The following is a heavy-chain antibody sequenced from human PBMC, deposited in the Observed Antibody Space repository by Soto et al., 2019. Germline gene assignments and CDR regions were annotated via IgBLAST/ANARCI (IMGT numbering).Heavy chain of an antibody. D-gene: IGHD4-17*01. J-gene: IGHJ6*02. CDR2: IYYSGST. CDR1: GGSISSGGYY. Sequence: QVQLQESGPGLVKPSQTLSLTCTVSGGSISSGGYYWSWIRQHPGKGLEWIGYIYYSGSTYYNPSLKSRVTISVATSKTQFSLKLSSVTAADTAVYYCARDPYTVTTRTPYYYYYGMDVWGQGTTVTVSS. CDR3: ARDPYTVTTRTPYYYYYGMDV. V-gene: IGHV4-31*03.